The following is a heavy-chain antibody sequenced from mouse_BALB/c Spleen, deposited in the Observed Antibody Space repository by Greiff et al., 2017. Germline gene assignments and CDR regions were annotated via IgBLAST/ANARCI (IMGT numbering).Heavy chain of an antibody. CDR2: ISSGGSYT. D-gene: IGHD3-3*01. J-gene: IGHJ4*01. CDR1: GFTFSSYG. V-gene: IGHV5-6*01. Sequence: EVHLVESGGDLVKPGGSLKLSCAASGFTFSSYGMSCVRPTPDKRLEWVANISSGGSYTYYPDSVKGRFTISRDNAKNTLYLQMSSLKSEDTAMYYCARHGEGPYAMDYWGQGTSVTVSS. CDR3: ARHGEGPYAMDY.